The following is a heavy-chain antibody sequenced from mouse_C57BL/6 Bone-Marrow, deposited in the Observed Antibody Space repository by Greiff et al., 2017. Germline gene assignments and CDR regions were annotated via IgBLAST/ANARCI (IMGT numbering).Heavy chain of an antibody. J-gene: IGHJ2*01. CDR3: TSMVTTGFDY. Sequence: EVMLVESGGGLVQPGGSLSFSCAASGFTFTDYYMSWVRQPPGKALEWLGFIRNKANGYTTESSASVKGRFTISRDNSQSILYLQMNALSAEDSATYYCTSMVTTGFDYWGQGTTLTVSS. V-gene: IGHV7-3*01. D-gene: IGHD2-2*01. CDR2: IRNKANGYTT. CDR1: GFTFTDYY.